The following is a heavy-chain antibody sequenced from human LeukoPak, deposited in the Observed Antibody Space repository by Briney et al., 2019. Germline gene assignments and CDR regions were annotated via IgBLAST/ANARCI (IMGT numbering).Heavy chain of an antibody. CDR3: ARGGVVTAMNY. Sequence: GGSLRLSCAASGFTFSSYWMHWVRQAPVKGLVWVSRINSDGSSTSYADSVKCRFTISKDNAKNTLYLQTNSLRAEDTAVYYWARGGVVTAMNYWGQGTLVTVSS. CDR2: INSDGSST. V-gene: IGHV3-74*01. CDR1: GFTFSSYW. D-gene: IGHD2-21*02. J-gene: IGHJ4*02.